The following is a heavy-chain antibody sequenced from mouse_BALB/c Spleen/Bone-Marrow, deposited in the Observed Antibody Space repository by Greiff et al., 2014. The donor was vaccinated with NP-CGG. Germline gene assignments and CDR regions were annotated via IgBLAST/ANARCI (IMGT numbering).Heavy chain of an antibody. D-gene: IGHD2-3*01. J-gene: IGHJ2*01. V-gene: IGHV1-7*01. CDR2: INPSTGCT. CDR1: GYTFTSYW. CDR3: ARERYAGYYFDY. Sequence: VQLQQSGAELEKPGASVKMSCKASGYTFTSYWMHWVKQRPGQGLEWIGYINPSTGCTEYNQKFKDKATLTADKSSSTAYMQLSSLTSEDSAVYYCARERYAGYYFDYWGQGTTLTVSS.